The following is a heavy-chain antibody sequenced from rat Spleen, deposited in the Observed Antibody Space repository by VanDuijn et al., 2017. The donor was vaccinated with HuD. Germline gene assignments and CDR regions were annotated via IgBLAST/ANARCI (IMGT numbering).Heavy chain of an antibody. CDR3: TRTYGGYTSHWFAY. V-gene: IGHV2-63*01. Sequence: QVQLKESGPGLVQPSQTLSLTCTVSGLSLIRYNVHWVRQPPGKGLEWMGRMRYNGDTSYNSALKSRLSINRDTSKSQVFLKMNSLETEDTAIYFCTRTYGGYTSHWFAYWGQGTLVTVSS. D-gene: IGHD1-11*01. CDR1: GLSLIRYN. CDR2: MRYNGDT. J-gene: IGHJ3*01.